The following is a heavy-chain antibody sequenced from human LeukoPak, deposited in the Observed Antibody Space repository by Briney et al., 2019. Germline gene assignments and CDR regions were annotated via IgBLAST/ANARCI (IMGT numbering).Heavy chain of an antibody. CDR1: GFTFSSYW. D-gene: IGHD3-16*02. CDR2: IKQDGSEK. CDR3: ARAMITFGGVIAADDY. V-gene: IGHV3-7*01. J-gene: IGHJ4*02. Sequence: GGSLRLSCAASGFTFSSYWMSWVRQAPGKGLEWVANIKQDGSEKYYVDSVKGRYTISRDNAKNALYLQMNSLRAEDTAVYYCARAMITFGGVIAADDYWGQGTLVTVSS.